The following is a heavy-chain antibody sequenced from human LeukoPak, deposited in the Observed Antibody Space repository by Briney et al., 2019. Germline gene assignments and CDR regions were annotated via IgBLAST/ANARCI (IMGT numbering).Heavy chain of an antibody. Sequence: SETLSLTCAVYGGSFSGYYWSWIRQPPGKGLEWIGEINHSGSTNYNPSLKSRVTISVDTSKNQFSLELSSVTAADTAVYYCARGSGSSGKIDYWGQGTLVTVSS. CDR2: INHSGST. D-gene: IGHD6-19*01. CDR1: GGSFSGYY. V-gene: IGHV4-34*01. CDR3: ARGSGSSGKIDY. J-gene: IGHJ4*02.